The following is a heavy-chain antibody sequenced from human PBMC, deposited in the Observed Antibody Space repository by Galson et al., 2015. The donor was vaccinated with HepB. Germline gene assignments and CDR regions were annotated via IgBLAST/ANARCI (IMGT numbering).Heavy chain of an antibody. CDR3: ARVIGGGGYYGYDYYGMDV. V-gene: IGHV3-64*01. Sequence: SLRLSCAAYGFRFNNYAMHWVRQAPGKGLEYVSAISGNGDSTFYANFVKGRFIISRDNSENTLYLQMASLRAEDTAVYYCARVIGGGGYYGYDYYGMDVWGQGTTVTVAS. CDR2: ISGNGDST. CDR1: GFRFNNYA. J-gene: IGHJ6*02. D-gene: IGHD3-22*01.